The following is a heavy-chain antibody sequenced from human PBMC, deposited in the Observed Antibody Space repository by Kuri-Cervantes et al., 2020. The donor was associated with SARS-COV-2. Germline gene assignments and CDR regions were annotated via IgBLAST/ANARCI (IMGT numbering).Heavy chain of an antibody. CDR1: GFTFTGYT. V-gene: IGHV3-21*01. CDR3: ARGVPHYYDNSGYYLDY. Sequence: GESLKISCAASGFTFTGYTMNWVRQAPGKGLEWVSSISSGSTYIYYADSMKGRFTISRDNAKNSVFLQMNSLRAEDTAVYYCARGVPHYYDNSGYYLDYWGQGTLVTVSS. J-gene: IGHJ4*02. CDR2: ISSGSTYI. D-gene: IGHD3-22*01.